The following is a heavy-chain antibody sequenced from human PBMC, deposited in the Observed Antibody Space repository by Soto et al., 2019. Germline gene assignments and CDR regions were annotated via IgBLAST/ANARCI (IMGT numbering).Heavy chain of an antibody. J-gene: IGHJ4*02. CDR3: AGSITMIVVVNY. D-gene: IGHD3-22*01. CDR1: GGSISSYY. Sequence: PSETLSLTCTVSGGSISSYYWGWIRQPPGKGLEWIGSIYYSGSTYYNPSLKSRVTISVDTSKNQFSLKLSSVTAADTAVYYCAGSITMIVVVNYWGQGTLVTVSS. CDR2: IYYSGST. V-gene: IGHV4-39*01.